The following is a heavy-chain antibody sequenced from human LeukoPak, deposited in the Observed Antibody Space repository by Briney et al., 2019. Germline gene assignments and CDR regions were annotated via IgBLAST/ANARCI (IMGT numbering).Heavy chain of an antibody. V-gene: IGHV3-30*04. Sequence: PGGSLRLSCAVSGFTFSTYAMHWVRQVPGKGLEWVAVISYDGSNKYYADSVKGRFTISRDNSKNTLYLQMNSLRAEDTAVYYCARDRHSDYPSAPKTDYWGQGTLVTVSS. D-gene: IGHD3-16*01. J-gene: IGHJ4*02. CDR1: GFTFSTYA. CDR2: ISYDGSNK. CDR3: ARDRHSDYPSAPKTDY.